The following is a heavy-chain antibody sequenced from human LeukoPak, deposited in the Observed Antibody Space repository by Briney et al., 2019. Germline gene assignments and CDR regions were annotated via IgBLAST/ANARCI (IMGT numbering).Heavy chain of an antibody. V-gene: IGHV3-23*01. Sequence: PGPSLRPACPAAGFTFSSYAISCGRQAPGKWLGWVSAMSGSGSSTYYADSVKGRFTISRDNSKNALYLKMNSLRAEDTAVYYCAKSAGYSGYDFITSNWGQGTLVTVSS. CDR3: AKSAGYSGYDFITSN. CDR1: GFTFSSYA. J-gene: IGHJ4*02. CDR2: MSGSGSST. D-gene: IGHD5-12*01.